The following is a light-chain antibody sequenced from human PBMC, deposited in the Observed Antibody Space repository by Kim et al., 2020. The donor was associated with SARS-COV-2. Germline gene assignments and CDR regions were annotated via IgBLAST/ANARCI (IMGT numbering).Light chain of an antibody. CDR2: DVS. V-gene: IGLV2-14*03. CDR3: SSYTSSSTFVV. CDR1: SSDVGGYNN. J-gene: IGLJ2*01. Sequence: QSALTQPASVSGSPGQSITISCTGTSSDVGGYNNVSWYQQHPGKAPKLMIYDVSNRPSGVSNRFSGSKSGNTASLTISGLQAEDEAAYYCSSYTSSSTFVVFGGGTQLTVL.